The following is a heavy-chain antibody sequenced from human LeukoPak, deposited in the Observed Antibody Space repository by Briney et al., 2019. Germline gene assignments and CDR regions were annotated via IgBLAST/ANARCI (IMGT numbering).Heavy chain of an antibody. J-gene: IGHJ4*02. CDR1: GFTFSEYA. Sequence: GGSLRLSCTASGFTFSEYAMTWVRQAPGKGLEWVGFIRNKANGGTADYAASVKGRFTISRDDSKTIAYLQMNSLKTEDTAVYFCSRAYSTGWLGINDYWGQGTLVTVSS. CDR3: SRAYSTGWLGINDY. D-gene: IGHD6-19*01. V-gene: IGHV3-49*04. CDR2: IRNKANGGTA.